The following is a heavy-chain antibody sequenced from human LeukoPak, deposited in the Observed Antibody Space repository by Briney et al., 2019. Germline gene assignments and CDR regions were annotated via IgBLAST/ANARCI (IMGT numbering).Heavy chain of an antibody. Sequence: PSETLSLTCAVYGGSFSGYYWSWIRQPPGKGLEWSGEINHSGSTNYNPSLTSRVTISVDTSKNQFSLKLSSVTDADTAVYYCARGRGFFVVVVAATYGWFDPWGQGTLVTVSS. CDR1: GGSFSGYY. CDR2: INHSGST. J-gene: IGHJ5*02. D-gene: IGHD2-15*01. V-gene: IGHV4-34*01. CDR3: ARGRGFFVVVVAATYGWFDP.